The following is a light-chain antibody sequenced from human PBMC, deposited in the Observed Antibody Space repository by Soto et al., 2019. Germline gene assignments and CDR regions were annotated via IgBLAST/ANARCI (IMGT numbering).Light chain of an antibody. J-gene: IGLJ1*01. V-gene: IGLV2-14*01. CDR1: SSDVGGHDY. Sequence: QSVLTQPASVSGSPGQSITISCTGTSSDVGGHDYVSWYQQHPGKVPKLMIYEVSNRPSGVSNRFSGSKSGDTASLTISGLQAEDEADYYCSSYTSSSTFVFGTGTKGTVL. CDR3: SSYTSSSTFV. CDR2: EVS.